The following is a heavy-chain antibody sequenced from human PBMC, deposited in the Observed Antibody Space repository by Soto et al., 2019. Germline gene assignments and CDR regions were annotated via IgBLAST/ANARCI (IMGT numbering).Heavy chain of an antibody. V-gene: IGHV1-18*01. J-gene: IGHJ6*02. Sequence: QVQLVQSRGEVKKPGASVKVSCKTSGYSFTTYGISWVRQAPGQGLEWMGWISGYNGNTNYAQNLQGRVTMTTDTSTSTAYMELRSLRSDDTAVYYCAREGPAPYYYYGMDVWGQGSTVTFSS. CDR1: GYSFTTYG. CDR3: AREGPAPYYYYGMDV. CDR2: ISGYNGNT.